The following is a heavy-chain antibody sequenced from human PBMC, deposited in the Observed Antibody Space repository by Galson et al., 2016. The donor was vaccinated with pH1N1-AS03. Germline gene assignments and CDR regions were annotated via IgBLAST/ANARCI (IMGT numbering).Heavy chain of an antibody. V-gene: IGHV3-48*03. J-gene: IGHJ2*01. Sequence: SLRLSCAASGFTFSGYEMNWVRQAPGKGLEWVSYISSSGKNIHYADSVKGRVTISRDNTKNSLYLQMNSLRVEDTAVYYCARGLFGSAGLGYFDLWGRGTLVTVSS. CDR1: GFTFSGYE. D-gene: IGHD2-21*01. CDR3: ARGLFGSAGLGYFDL. CDR2: ISSSGKNI.